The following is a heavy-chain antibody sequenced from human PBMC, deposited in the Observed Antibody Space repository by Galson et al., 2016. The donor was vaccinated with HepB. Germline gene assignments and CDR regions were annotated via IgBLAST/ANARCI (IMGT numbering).Heavy chain of an antibody. D-gene: IGHD5-12*01. V-gene: IGHV3-23*01. CDR3: ARDSGGRGGRAFDL. CDR1: GFTFSDYG. Sequence: SLRLSCAGSGFTFSDYGIGWVRQAPGKGLEWVSDITYNGGITHYADSTKGRFTISRDNSRNSLYLQIISLRAEDTAIYFCARDSGGRGGRAFDLWGQGTVVTVSS. CDR2: ITYNGGIT. J-gene: IGHJ3*01.